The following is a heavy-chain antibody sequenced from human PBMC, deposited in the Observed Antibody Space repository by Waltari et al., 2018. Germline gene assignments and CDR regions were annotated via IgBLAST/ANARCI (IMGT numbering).Heavy chain of an antibody. Sequence: QVQLQESGPGLVKPSQTLSLTCTVSGGSISSGSYYWSWIRQPAGKGLEWIGYIYTSGSTNYNPSLKSRVTISVDTSKNQFSLKLSSVTAADTAVYYCATFNWGSEPYFDYWGQGTLVTVSS. D-gene: IGHD7-27*01. J-gene: IGHJ4*02. CDR2: IYTSGST. CDR3: ATFNWGSEPYFDY. CDR1: GGSISSGSYY. V-gene: IGHV4-61*09.